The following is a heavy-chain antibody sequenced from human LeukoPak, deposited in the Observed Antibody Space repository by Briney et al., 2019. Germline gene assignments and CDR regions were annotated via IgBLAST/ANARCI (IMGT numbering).Heavy chain of an antibody. V-gene: IGHV1-69*13. CDR1: GGTFSSYA. Sequence: SVKVSCKASGGTFSSYAISWVRQAPGQGLEWMGGIIPIFGTANYAQKFQGRVTITADESTSTAYMELSSLRSEDTAVYYCARARASYYYDSSGFHAFDIWGQGTMVTVSS. J-gene: IGHJ3*02. CDR2: IIPIFGTA. D-gene: IGHD3-22*01. CDR3: ARARASYYYDSSGFHAFDI.